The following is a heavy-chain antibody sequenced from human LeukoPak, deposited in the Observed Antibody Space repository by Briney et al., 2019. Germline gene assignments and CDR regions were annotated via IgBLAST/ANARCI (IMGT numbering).Heavy chain of an antibody. CDR2: INHSGST. V-gene: IGHV4-34*01. Sequence: PETLSPTCVVYGGPFTTYYWSWIRQPPGKGLEWIGEINHSGSTNYNPSLRSRVTMSVDTSKNQFSLKLSSVTAADTAVYYCAGPGAGDLDYWGQGTLVTVSS. CDR3: AGPGAGDLDY. J-gene: IGHJ4*02. D-gene: IGHD3-10*01. CDR1: GGPFTTYY.